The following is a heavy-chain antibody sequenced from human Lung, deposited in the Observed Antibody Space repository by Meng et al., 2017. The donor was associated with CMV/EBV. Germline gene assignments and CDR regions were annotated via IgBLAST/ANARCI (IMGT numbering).Heavy chain of an antibody. Sequence: GESLKISCAAAGFTFSVHAMSWVRQAPGKGLKWVSTIGSPGDTFYADSVRGRFTISRDNSKNTLYLQMNSLRAEDTAVYYCAKDDTSGNGVYDAFDIWGQGKXVTVSS. D-gene: IGHD2-8*01. J-gene: IGHJ3*02. CDR2: IGSPGDT. CDR1: GFTFSVHA. V-gene: IGHV3-23*01. CDR3: AKDDTSGNGVYDAFDI.